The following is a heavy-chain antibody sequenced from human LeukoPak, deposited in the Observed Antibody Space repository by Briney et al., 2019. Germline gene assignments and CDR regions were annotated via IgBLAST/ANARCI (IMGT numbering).Heavy chain of an antibody. D-gene: IGHD2-2*02. CDR1: GYTFTSYG. Sequence: ASVKVSCKASGYTFTSYGISWVRQAPGQGPEWMGWISAYNGNTNYAQKLQGRVTMTTDTSTSTAYMELRSLRSDDTAVYYCARYLGYCSSTSCYTLGYFDYWGQGTLVTVSS. CDR2: ISAYNGNT. J-gene: IGHJ4*02. V-gene: IGHV1-18*01. CDR3: ARYLGYCSSTSCYTLGYFDY.